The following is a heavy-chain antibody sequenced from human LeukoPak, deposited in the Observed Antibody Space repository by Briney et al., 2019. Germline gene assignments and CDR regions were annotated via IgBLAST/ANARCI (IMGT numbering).Heavy chain of an antibody. V-gene: IGHV3-21*01. CDR3: ARGGFSSSHNDY. CDR2: ISSSSSYI. Sequence: GGSLRLSCAASGFTFSSYSMNWVRQAPGKGLEWVSSISSSSSYIYYADSVKGRFTISRDNAKNSLYLQMNSLRAEDTAVYYCARGGFSSSHNDYWGQGTLVTVSS. D-gene: IGHD6-13*01. J-gene: IGHJ4*02. CDR1: GFTFSSYS.